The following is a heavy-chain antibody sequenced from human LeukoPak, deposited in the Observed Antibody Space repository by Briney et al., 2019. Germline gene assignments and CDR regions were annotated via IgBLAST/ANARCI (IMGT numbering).Heavy chain of an antibody. J-gene: IGHJ4*02. CDR3: ARDTFQPGLIDS. Sequence: GGSLRLSCAASGFTFSRFAMNWVRPAPGKGLEWISYINTDSSDIHYADSVKGRFTIPRDNARNTLFLQLSCLRAEDSAVYYCARDTFQPGLIDSWGQGTLVTVSS. D-gene: IGHD2-2*01. CDR1: GFTFSRFA. V-gene: IGHV3-21*05. CDR2: INTDSSDI.